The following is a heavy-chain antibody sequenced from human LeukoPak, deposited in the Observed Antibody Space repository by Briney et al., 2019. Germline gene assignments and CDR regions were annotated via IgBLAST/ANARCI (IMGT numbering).Heavy chain of an antibody. CDR1: GGTFSSYA. CDR3: ARDSGYGSGSYSPQGHDAFDI. J-gene: IGHJ3*02. D-gene: IGHD3-10*01. Sequence: ASVKVSCKASGGTFSSYAISWVRQAPGQGLEWMGRIIPIFGTANYAQKFQGRVTITTDESTSTAYMELSSLRSEDTAVYYCARDSGYGSGSYSPQGHDAFDIWGQGTMVTVSS. V-gene: IGHV1-69*05. CDR2: IIPIFGTA.